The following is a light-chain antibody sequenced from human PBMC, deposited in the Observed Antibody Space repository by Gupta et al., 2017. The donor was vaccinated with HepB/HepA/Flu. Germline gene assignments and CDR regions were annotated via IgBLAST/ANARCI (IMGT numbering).Light chain of an antibody. CDR1: NSDVGGYNY. J-gene: IGLJ3*02. V-gene: IGLV2-11*01. CDR3: CSVACSSHWM. Sequence: QSALTQPRPVAGSPRQSVTITCTGTNSDVGGYNYISWYQQHPGKAPKLMIYDVTKRPAGVPDRFSGSKSANTASLTISGLQADEEADYYCCSVACSSHWMFGGGTKLTVL. CDR2: DVT.